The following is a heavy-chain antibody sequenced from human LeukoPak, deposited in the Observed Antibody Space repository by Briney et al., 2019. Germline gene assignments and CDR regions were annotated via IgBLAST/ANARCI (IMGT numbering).Heavy chain of an antibody. J-gene: IGHJ4*02. V-gene: IGHV3-33*01. CDR1: GFTFSDYG. Sequence: GGSLRLSCAASGFTFSDYGMHWVRQAPGKGLEWMAVIWYDASNKYYADSVKGRFTISRDNSKNTLYLQMNSLRAEDTAVYYCARGAYSGDYWGQGTLVTVSS. CDR2: IWYDASNK. CDR3: ARGAYSGDY. D-gene: IGHD3-16*01.